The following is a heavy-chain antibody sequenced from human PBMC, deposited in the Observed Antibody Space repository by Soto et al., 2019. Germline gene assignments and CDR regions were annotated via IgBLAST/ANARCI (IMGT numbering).Heavy chain of an antibody. J-gene: IGHJ4*02. CDR3: AIAAAGTYRFDY. CDR2: IIPIFGTA. V-gene: IGHV1-69*13. D-gene: IGHD6-13*01. CDR1: GGTFSSYA. Sequence: EASVKVSCKASGGTFSSYAISWVRQAPGQGLEWMGGIIPIFGTANYAQKFQGRVTITADESTSTAYMELSSLRSEDTAVYYCAIAAAGTYRFDYWGQGTLVTVSS.